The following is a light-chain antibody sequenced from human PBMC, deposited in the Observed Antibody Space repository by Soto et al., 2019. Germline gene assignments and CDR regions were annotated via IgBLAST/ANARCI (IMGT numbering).Light chain of an antibody. CDR2: DAS. V-gene: IGKV1-5*01. J-gene: IGKJ1*01. CDR1: RSISDW. CDR3: LQYSSHSWT. Sequence: DIQMTQSPSILSASVGDRVTITCRASRSISDWLAWYQQKPGKAPELLIFDASNLKSGVSSRFSGSGSGTEFTLTISRLQPDDVATYYCLQYSSHSWTFGQGTKVDIK.